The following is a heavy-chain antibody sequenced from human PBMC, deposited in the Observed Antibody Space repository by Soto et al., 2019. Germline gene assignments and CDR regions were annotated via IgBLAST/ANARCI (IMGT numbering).Heavy chain of an antibody. CDR2: IYYSGST. Sequence: SETLSLTCTVSGGSISSGGYYWSWIRQHPGKGLEWIGYIYYSGSTYYNPSLKSRVTISVDTSKNQFSLKLSSVTAADTAVYYCALEVTTVNAFDIWGQGTVVTVSS. D-gene: IGHD4-17*01. CDR1: GGSISSGGYY. CDR3: ALEVTTVNAFDI. V-gene: IGHV4-31*03. J-gene: IGHJ3*02.